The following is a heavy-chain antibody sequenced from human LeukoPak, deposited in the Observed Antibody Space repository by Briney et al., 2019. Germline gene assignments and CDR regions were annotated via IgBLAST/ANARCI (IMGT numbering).Heavy chain of an antibody. Sequence: SETLSLTCAVYGGSFSGYYWSWIRQPPGKGLEWIGYIYYSGSTSYNPSLKSRVTISVDTSKNQFSLKLSSVTAADTAVYYCARGRLWMGVWGKGTTVTVSS. CDR2: IYYSGST. CDR3: ARGRLWMGV. CDR1: GGSFSGYY. V-gene: IGHV4-59*01. J-gene: IGHJ6*04.